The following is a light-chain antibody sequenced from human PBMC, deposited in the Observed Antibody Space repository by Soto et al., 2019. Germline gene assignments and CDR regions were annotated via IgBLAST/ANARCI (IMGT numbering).Light chain of an antibody. CDR2: HAS. Sequence: ETVMTQSPASLSVSPGERATLSCRASHSVSNNLAWYQQKPGQAPRLLIYHASTRAPGIPARFSGSGSGTELTPTISSVSSEDSAVYYCQHYNSWPLTFGGGTKVEIK. V-gene: IGKV3-15*01. CDR3: QHYNSWPLT. J-gene: IGKJ4*01. CDR1: HSVSNN.